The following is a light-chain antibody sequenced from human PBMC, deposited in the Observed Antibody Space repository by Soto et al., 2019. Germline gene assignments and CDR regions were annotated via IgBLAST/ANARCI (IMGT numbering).Light chain of an antibody. CDR3: QQYFSAPFT. V-gene: IGKV4-1*01. CDR1: QSVLYSSINKNY. J-gene: IGKJ3*01. CDR2: WAS. Sequence: DIVMTQSPDSLAVSLGERATINCKSSQSVLYSSINKNYLDWYQQKPGQPPRLLIYWASGRESGVPDRFSGSGSGTDVTLTISSLQAEDVAVYYCQQYFSAPFTFGPGTKVDIK.